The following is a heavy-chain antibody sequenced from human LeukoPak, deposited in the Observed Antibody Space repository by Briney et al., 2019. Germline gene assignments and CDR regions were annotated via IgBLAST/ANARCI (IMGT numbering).Heavy chain of an antibody. CDR3: ARGEQPTYYYYMDV. V-gene: IGHV4-59*01. J-gene: IGHJ6*03. Sequence: SETLSLTCTVSGGSISSYYWSWIRQPPGKGLEWIGYIYYGGSTNYNPSLKSRVTISVDTSKNQFSLKLSSVTAADTAVYYCARGEQPTYYYYMDVWGKGTTVTVSS. CDR2: IYYGGST. D-gene: IGHD1/OR15-1a*01. CDR1: GGSISSYY.